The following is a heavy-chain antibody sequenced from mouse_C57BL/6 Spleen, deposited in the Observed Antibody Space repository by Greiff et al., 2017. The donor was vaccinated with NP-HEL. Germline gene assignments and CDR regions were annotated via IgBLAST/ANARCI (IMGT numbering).Heavy chain of an antibody. J-gene: IGHJ4*01. CDR2: ISYDGST. CDR1: GYSITSGYY. CDR3: GRGHYSNRGDY. Sequence: EVQLQQSGPGLVKPSPSLSLTCSVTGYSITSGYYWNWIRQFPGNKLEWMGYISYDGSTNYNPSLKNRISITRDTSKNQFFLKLNSVTTEDTARYYGGRGHYSNRGDYWGQGTSVTVSS. V-gene: IGHV3-6*01. D-gene: IGHD2-5*01.